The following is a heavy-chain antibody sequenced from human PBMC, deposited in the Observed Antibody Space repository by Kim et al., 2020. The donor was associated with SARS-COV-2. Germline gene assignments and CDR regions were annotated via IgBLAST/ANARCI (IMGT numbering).Heavy chain of an antibody. CDR2: IYYSGST. V-gene: IGHV4-59*13. D-gene: IGHD5-18*01. J-gene: IGHJ5*02. Sequence: SETLSLTCTVSGGSISSYYWSWIRQPPGKGLEWIGYIYYSGSTNYNPSLKSRVTISVDTSKNQFSLKLSSVTAADTAVYYCARSRIQLLFDPWGQGTLVTVSS. CDR3: ARSRIQLLFDP. CDR1: GGSISSYY.